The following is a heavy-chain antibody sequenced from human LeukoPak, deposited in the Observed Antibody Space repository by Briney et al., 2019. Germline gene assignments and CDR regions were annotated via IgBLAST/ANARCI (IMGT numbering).Heavy chain of an antibody. CDR1: GFTFSSYA. CDR3: ARRSNPPGRIDH. V-gene: IGHV3-30*14. CDR2: ISYDGSNK. D-gene: IGHD1-14*01. J-gene: IGHJ4*02. Sequence: PGGSLRLSCAASGFTFSSYAMHWVRQAPGKGLEWVAVISYDGSNKYYADSVKGRFTISRDNSKNTMYLQMNSLKGEDTAVYYCARRSNPPGRIDHWGQGTLVTVSS.